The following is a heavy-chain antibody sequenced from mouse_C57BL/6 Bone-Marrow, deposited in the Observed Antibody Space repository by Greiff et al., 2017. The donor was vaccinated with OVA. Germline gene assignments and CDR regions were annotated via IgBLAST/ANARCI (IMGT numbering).Heavy chain of an antibody. CDR2: ISGGGGNT. D-gene: IGHD2-1*01. Sequence: EVQLVESGGGLVKPGGSLKLSCAASGFTFSSYTMSWVRQTPEKRLEWVATISGGGGNTYYPDSVKGRFTISRDNAKNTLYLQMSSLRSEDTALYYCALYCNYWRYFDYWGQGTTLTVSS. V-gene: IGHV5-9*01. CDR1: GFTFSSYT. J-gene: IGHJ2*01. CDR3: ALYCNYWRYFDY.